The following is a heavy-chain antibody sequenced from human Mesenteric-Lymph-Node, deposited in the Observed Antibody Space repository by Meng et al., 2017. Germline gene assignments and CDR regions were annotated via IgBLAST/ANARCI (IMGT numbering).Heavy chain of an antibody. CDR3: ARGWGHADYFAEYFHN. Sequence: EQGPVLGSPWGPRPFPGDVSGGPISAGDWWSGFRQPPGQGREWIGEIYHTGSTNYNPSLRSRVTISVDNSKNQFSLRLNSVTAADTAVYYCARGWGHADYFAEYFHNWGQGTLVTVSS. J-gene: IGHJ1*01. V-gene: IGHV4-4*02. CDR1: GGPISAGDW. CDR2: IYHTGST. D-gene: IGHD4-17*01.